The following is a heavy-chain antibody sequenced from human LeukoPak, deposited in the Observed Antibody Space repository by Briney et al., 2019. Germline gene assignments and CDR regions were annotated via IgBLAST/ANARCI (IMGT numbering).Heavy chain of an antibody. V-gene: IGHV3-7*04. J-gene: IGHJ4*02. CDR1: GFTFSNFW. CDR3: ARGDDFSGDH. Sequence: GGSLRLSCAVSGFTFSNFWMSWVRQAPGRGLEWVANIHPEGNERYHVESVKGRFTISRDNAKNLLFLQMNGLRVEDTAVYYCARGDDFSGDHWGQGTLVTVSS. CDR2: IHPEGNER. D-gene: IGHD1-1*01.